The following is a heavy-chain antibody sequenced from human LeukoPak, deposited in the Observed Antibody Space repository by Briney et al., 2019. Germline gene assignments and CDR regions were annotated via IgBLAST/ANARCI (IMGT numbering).Heavy chain of an antibody. V-gene: IGHV3-74*01. CDR2: IKSDGSST. D-gene: IGHD3-10*01. CDR1: GFTFSDYY. Sequence: GRSLRLSCAASGFTFSDYYMSWIRQAPGKGLVWVSRIKSDGSSTNYADSVKGRFTISRDNAKNTLYLQMNSLRAEDTAVYYCASTMVRGVPWGQGTLVTVSS. CDR3: ASTMVRGVP. J-gene: IGHJ5*02.